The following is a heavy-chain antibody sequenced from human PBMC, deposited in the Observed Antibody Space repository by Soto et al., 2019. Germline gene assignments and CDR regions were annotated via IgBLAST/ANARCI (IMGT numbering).Heavy chain of an antibody. CDR3: STRSGSSP. CDR2: IRSNTDGGTT. CDR1: GFTFSNAW. D-gene: IGHD6-6*01. Sequence: PGGSLRLSCAASGFTFSNAWTSWVRQAPGKGLEWVGRIRSNTDGGTTDYAAPVKGRFTISRDDSKNTLYLQMNSLKTEDTAVYYCSTRSGSSPWGQGTLVTVSS. J-gene: IGHJ5*02. V-gene: IGHV3-15*01.